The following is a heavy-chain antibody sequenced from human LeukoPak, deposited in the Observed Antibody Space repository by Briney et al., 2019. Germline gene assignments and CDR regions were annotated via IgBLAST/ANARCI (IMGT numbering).Heavy chain of an antibody. CDR1: GFTFSSYS. CDR3: ARDPATVTTVFDY. Sequence: GGSLRLSCAASGFTFSSYSMNWVRQAPGKGLEWVSSISSSSSYIYYADSVKGRFTISRDNAKNSLYLQMNSLRAEDTVVYYCARDPATVTTVFDYWGQGTLVTVSS. J-gene: IGHJ4*02. CDR2: ISSSSSYI. V-gene: IGHV3-21*01. D-gene: IGHD4-17*01.